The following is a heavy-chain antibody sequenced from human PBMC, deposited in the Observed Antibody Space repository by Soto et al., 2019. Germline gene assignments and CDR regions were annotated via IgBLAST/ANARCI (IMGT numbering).Heavy chain of an antibody. J-gene: IGHJ4*02. Sequence: SETLSLTCTVSGGSISSGDYYWSWIRQPPGKGLEWIGYIYYSGSTYYNPSLKSRVTISVDTSKNQFSLKLSSVTAADTAVYYCARVRTTVTTEGGFDYWGQGTLVAVSS. CDR1: GGSISSGDYY. CDR2: IYYSGST. CDR3: ARVRTTVTTEGGFDY. V-gene: IGHV4-30-4*01. D-gene: IGHD4-17*01.